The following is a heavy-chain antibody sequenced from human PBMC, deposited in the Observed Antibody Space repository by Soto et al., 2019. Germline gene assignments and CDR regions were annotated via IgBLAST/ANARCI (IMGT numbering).Heavy chain of an antibody. CDR3: ARDEMATTLGV. V-gene: IGHV3-7*05. J-gene: IGHJ4*02. CDR2: IKQDGSEK. D-gene: IGHD5-12*01. Sequence: VQLVESGGGLVQPGGSLRLSCAASGFTFSSYWMSWVRQAPGKGLEWVANIKQDGSEKYYVDSMKGRFTISRDNAENTLYLQMSSLRAEDTAMYYCARDEMATTLGVWGQGALVIVSS. CDR1: GFTFSSYW.